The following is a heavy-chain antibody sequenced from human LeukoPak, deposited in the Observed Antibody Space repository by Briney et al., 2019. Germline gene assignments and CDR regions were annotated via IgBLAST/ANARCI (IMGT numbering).Heavy chain of an antibody. Sequence: GASVKVSCKASGYTFTGYYMHWVRRAPGQGLEWMGWINPNSGGTNYAQKFQGRVTMTRDTSISTAYMELSRLRSDDTAVYYCARVSSRHIVVVTAVYWGQGTLVTVSS. D-gene: IGHD2-21*02. J-gene: IGHJ4*02. CDR2: INPNSGGT. CDR3: ARVSSRHIVVVTAVY. V-gene: IGHV1-2*02. CDR1: GYTFTGYY.